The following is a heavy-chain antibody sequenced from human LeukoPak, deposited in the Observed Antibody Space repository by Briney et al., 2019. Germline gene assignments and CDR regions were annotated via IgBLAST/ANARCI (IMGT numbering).Heavy chain of an antibody. CDR1: GGTFSSYA. V-gene: IGHV1-2*02. Sequence: RASVKVSCKASGGTFSSYAISWVRQAPGQGLEWMGWIHPNSGDTNYAQKLQGRVTMTRDTSISTAYMELSWLRSDDTAIYYCVPSNDNFYFDYWGQGTRVTVSS. CDR2: IHPNSGDT. CDR3: VPSNDNFYFDY. D-gene: IGHD3-10*01. J-gene: IGHJ4*02.